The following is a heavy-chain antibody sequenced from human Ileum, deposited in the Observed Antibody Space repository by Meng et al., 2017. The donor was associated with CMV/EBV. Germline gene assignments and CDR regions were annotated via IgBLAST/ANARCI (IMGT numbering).Heavy chain of an antibody. CDR1: GYTHTSYG. V-gene: IGHV1-18*01. CDR2: ISAYNGNT. D-gene: IGHD3-3*01. Sequence: ASVKDSCKACGYTHTSYGISWVRQAPGQGREWMGWISAYNGNTNYAQKLQGRVTMTTDTTTSTAYKELRSLRADDTAVYYCARDRTPSSYDFWSGYWAHYYYYGMDFWGQGTRVTGAS. J-gene: IGHJ6*01. CDR3: ARDRTPSSYDFWSGYWAHYYYYGMDF.